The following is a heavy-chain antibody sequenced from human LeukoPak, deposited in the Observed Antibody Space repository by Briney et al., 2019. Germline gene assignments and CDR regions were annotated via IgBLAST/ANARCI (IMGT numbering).Heavy chain of an antibody. D-gene: IGHD3-22*01. Sequence: LPGGSLRLSCAASGFTFSSYSMNWVRQAPGKGLEWVSVIYSGGTTYSADSVKGRFTISRDNSKNTLYLQMNSLRAEDTAVYYCARHDSWAGWFDPWGQGTLVTVSS. J-gene: IGHJ5*02. CDR1: GFTFSSYS. CDR2: IYSGGTT. V-gene: IGHV3-66*04. CDR3: ARHDSWAGWFDP.